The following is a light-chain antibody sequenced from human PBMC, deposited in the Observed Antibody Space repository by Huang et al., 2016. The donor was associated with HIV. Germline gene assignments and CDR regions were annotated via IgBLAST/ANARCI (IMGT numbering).Light chain of an antibody. CDR2: AAS. CDR1: ESIGTY. J-gene: IGKJ4*01. Sequence: DIQMTQSPSSLSASVGDRVTISCRASESIGTYLNWYQQRPGKAPYLLIYAASTLQSGVPSRFSGNGSGTDFTLMISSLHAEDVATYYCQQSYNSPRLTFGAGTKVEIK. V-gene: IGKV1-39*01. CDR3: QQSYNSPRLT.